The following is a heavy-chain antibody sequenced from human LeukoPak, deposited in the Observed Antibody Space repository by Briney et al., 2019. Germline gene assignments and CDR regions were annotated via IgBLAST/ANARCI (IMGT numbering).Heavy chain of an antibody. CDR2: IIPIFGTA. D-gene: IGHD4-17*01. CDR3: ALDYGDYDWFDP. CDR1: GGTFSSYA. Sequence: GASVKVSCKASGGTFSSYAISWVRQAPGQGLEWMGGIIPIFGTANYAQKFQGRVTITADESTSTAYMELSSLRSEDTAVYYCALDYGDYDWFDPWGQGTLVTVYS. J-gene: IGHJ5*02. V-gene: IGHV1-69*13.